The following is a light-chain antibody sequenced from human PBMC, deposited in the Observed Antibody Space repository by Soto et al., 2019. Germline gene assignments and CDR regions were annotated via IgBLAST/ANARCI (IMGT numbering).Light chain of an antibody. J-gene: IGKJ4*01. CDR1: QSISSY. V-gene: IGKV1-39*01. Sequence: DIQMTQSPSSLSASVGDRVTITCRASQSISSYLNWYKQKPGKAPKLLIYAASSLQSGVPSRFSGSGSATAFTLTISSLQPEDFATYYCQQSYSTPRTFGGGTKVEIK. CDR3: QQSYSTPRT. CDR2: AAS.